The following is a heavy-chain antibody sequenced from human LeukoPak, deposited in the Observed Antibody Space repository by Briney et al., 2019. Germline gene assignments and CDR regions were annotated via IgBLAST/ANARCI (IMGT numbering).Heavy chain of an antibody. CDR2: IKPSGGST. CDR1: GYTFTSYY. CDR3: ARDGSGLYSGYDYNYYSYMDV. J-gene: IGHJ6*03. D-gene: IGHD5-12*01. Sequence: GASVKVSCKASGYTFTSYYMHWVRQAPGQGLEWMGIIKPSGGSTSYAQKFQGRVTMTRDMSTSTVYMELSSLRSEDTAVYYCARDGSGLYSGYDYNYYSYMDVWGKGTTVTVSS. V-gene: IGHV1-46*01.